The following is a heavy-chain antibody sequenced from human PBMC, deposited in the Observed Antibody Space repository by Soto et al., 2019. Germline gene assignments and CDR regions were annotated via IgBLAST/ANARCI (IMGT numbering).Heavy chain of an antibody. Sequence: EVQLLESGGGLVQPGGSLRLSCAASGFTFSSYAMSWVRQAPGKGLEWVSAISGSGGSTHYADSVKGRFTISRDNSKNTLYLQMNSLRAEDTAVYYCAKLYSNIYYYYYYMDVWGKGTTVTVSS. CDR2: ISGSGGST. D-gene: IGHD4-4*01. V-gene: IGHV3-23*01. CDR3: AKLYSNIYYYYYYMDV. CDR1: GFTFSSYA. J-gene: IGHJ6*03.